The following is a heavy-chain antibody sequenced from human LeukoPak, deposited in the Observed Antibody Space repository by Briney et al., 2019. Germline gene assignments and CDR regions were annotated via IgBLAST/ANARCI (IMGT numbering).Heavy chain of an antibody. V-gene: IGHV3-48*03. CDR1: GFTFSNYE. J-gene: IGHJ4*02. CDR2: ITTTDRTT. CDR3: ARETDSSLFDY. Sequence: GGSLRLSCSVSGFTFSNYEMNWVRQAPGEGLEWVSYITTTDRTTYYADSVKGRFTISRDNAKNSLYLQMNSLRAEDTAVYYCARETDSSLFDYWGQGTLVTVSS. D-gene: IGHD3-22*01.